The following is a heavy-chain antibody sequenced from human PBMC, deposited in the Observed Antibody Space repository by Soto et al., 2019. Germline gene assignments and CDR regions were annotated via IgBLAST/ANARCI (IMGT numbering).Heavy chain of an antibody. J-gene: IGHJ6*03. V-gene: IGHV3-66*01. CDR2: IYSGGST. Sequence: LRLSCAASGFTVSSNYMSWVRQAPGKGLEWVSVIYSGGSTYYADSVKGRFTISRDNSKNTLYLQMNSLRAEDTAVYYCARDAAFWSGFNYYYYMDVWGKGTTVTVSS. D-gene: IGHD3-3*01. CDR1: GFTVSSNY. CDR3: ARDAAFWSGFNYYYYMDV.